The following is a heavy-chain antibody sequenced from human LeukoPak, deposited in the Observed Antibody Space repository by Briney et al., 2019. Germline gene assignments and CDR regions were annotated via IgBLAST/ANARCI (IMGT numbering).Heavy chain of an antibody. J-gene: IGHJ4*02. D-gene: IGHD3-16*01. V-gene: IGHV3-74*01. Sequence: GGSLRLSCVASGFTFSSYWMHWVRQAPGKGLVWVSRINSDGSSTSYADSVKGRFTISRDNAKNTLYLQMNSLRAEDTAVYYCARGGDALPFDYWGQGTLVTVSS. CDR2: INSDGSST. CDR1: GFTFSSYW. CDR3: ARGGDALPFDY.